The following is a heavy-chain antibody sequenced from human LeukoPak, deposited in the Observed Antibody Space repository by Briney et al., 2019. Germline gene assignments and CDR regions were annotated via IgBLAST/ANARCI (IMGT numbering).Heavy chain of an antibody. J-gene: IGHJ3*02. CDR3: AREGSSSSAFDI. CDR2: VNPNSGGT. CDR1: GYTFTGYY. D-gene: IGHD6-13*01. V-gene: IGHV1-2*02. Sequence: ASVKVSCKASGYTFTGYYMHWVRQAPGQGLEWMGWVNPNSGGTNYAQKFQGRVTMTRDTSISTAYMELSRLRSDDTAVYYCAREGSSSSAFDIWGQGTMVTVSS.